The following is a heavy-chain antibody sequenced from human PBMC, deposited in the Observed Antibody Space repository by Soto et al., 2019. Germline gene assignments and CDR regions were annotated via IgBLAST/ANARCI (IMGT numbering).Heavy chain of an antibody. V-gene: IGHV3-21*01. Sequence: EVQLVESGGGLVKPGGSLRLSCAASGFTFSSYSMNWVRQAPGKGLEWVSSISSRSSDIYYADSVKGRFTISSDNAKNSLYLQMNSLRAEVTAMYYCARAQQEDIVVVPADMSWFDSWGQGTLVTVSS. CDR2: ISSRSSDI. J-gene: IGHJ5*01. CDR3: ARAQQEDIVVVPADMSWFDS. D-gene: IGHD2-2*01. CDR1: GFTFSSYS.